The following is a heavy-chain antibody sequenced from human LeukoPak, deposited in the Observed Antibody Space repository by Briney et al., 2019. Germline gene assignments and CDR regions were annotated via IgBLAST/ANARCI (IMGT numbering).Heavy chain of an antibody. J-gene: IGHJ4*02. CDR3: ARDYYDSSGYYYSGY. D-gene: IGHD3-22*01. CDR2: ISSSSSTI. Sequence: AGGSLRLSCAASGFTFSSYSMNWVRQAPGKGLEWVSYISSSSSTIYYADSVKGRFTISRDNAKNSLYLQMNSLRGEDTAVYYCARDYYDSSGYYYSGYWGQGTLVTVSS. CDR1: GFTFSSYS. V-gene: IGHV3-48*04.